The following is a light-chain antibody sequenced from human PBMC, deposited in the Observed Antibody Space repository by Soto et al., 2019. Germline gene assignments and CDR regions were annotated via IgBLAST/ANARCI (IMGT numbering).Light chain of an antibody. Sequence: EIVLTQSPGTLSLSPGERATLSCRASQSVRSRYLAWSQQKLGQAPRLLSYGVSNRATGIPDRFSGSGSGTDFTLTISRLESEGFAVYYGQEYGTSPRTFGQLTKVVIE. CDR1: QSVRSRY. CDR3: QEYGTSPRT. J-gene: IGKJ1*01. CDR2: GVS. V-gene: IGKV3-20*01.